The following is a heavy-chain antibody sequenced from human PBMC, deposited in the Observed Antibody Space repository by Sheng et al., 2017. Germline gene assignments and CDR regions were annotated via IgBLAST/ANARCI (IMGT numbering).Heavy chain of an antibody. D-gene: IGHD6-13*01. CDR1: GFTVSSNY. CDR2: IYSGGST. Sequence: EVQLVESGGGLVQPGGSLRLSCAASGFTVSSNYMSWVRQAPGKGLEWVSVIYSGGSTYYADSVKGRFTISRHNSKNTLYLQMNSLRAEDTAVYYCAVSEYSSSWYASNWGQGTLVTVSS. CDR3: AVSEYSSSWYASN. J-gene: IGHJ4*02. V-gene: IGHV3-53*04.